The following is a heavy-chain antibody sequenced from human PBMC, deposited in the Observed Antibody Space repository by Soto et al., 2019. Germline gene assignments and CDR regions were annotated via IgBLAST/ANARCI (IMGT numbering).Heavy chain of an antibody. Sequence: QVQLVESGGGVVQPGRSLRLSCAASGFTFTNFGMHWVRQAPGKGLEWVAVISYDGGNKYYADSVKGRFTISRDNSKNTLYLQMNSLRAEDTAVYYCAKGSYCSGGRCFDLPFDYWGQGTLVTVSS. V-gene: IGHV3-30*18. CDR3: AKGSYCSGGRCFDLPFDY. CDR1: GFTFTNFG. D-gene: IGHD2-15*01. J-gene: IGHJ4*02. CDR2: ISYDGGNK.